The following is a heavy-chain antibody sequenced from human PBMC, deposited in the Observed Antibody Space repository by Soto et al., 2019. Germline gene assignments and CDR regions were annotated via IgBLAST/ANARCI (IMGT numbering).Heavy chain of an antibody. CDR2: ISGSGGST. CDR3: AKAVSYYGSGRYYKVGRHYYYGMDV. V-gene: IGHV3-23*01. J-gene: IGHJ6*02. CDR1: GFTFSSYA. D-gene: IGHD3-10*01. Sequence: GGSLRLSCAASGFTFSSYAMSWVRQAPGKGLEWVSAISGSGGSTYYADSVKGRFTISRDNSKNTLYLQMNSLSAEDTAVYYCAKAVSYYGSGRYYKVGRHYYYGMDVWGQGITVTVSS.